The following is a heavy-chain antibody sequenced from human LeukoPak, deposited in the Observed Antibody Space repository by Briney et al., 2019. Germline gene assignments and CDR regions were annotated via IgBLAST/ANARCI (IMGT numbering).Heavy chain of an antibody. Sequence: ASVKVSCKASGYTFTSYDINWVRQATGQGLEWMGWINPNSGGTNYAQKFQGRVTMTRDTSISTAYMELSRLRSDDTAVYYCARETKRALLWFGELLRGGWFDPWGQGTLVTVSS. CDR2: INPNSGGT. CDR3: ARETKRALLWFGELLRGGWFDP. CDR1: GYTFTSYD. D-gene: IGHD3-10*01. V-gene: IGHV1-2*02. J-gene: IGHJ5*02.